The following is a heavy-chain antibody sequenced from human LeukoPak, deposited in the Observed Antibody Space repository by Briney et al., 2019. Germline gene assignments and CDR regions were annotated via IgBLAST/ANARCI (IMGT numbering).Heavy chain of an antibody. Sequence: SETLSLTCTVSGGSISSYSWSWVRQPAGKGLEWIGRIYTSGSTNYSPSLKSRVTMSVDMSKNQFSLKLSSVIAADTAVYYCARDTKYSSSWSYFDYWGQGTLVNVSS. CDR2: IYTSGST. CDR3: ARDTKYSSSWSYFDY. D-gene: IGHD6-13*01. J-gene: IGHJ4*02. V-gene: IGHV4-4*07. CDR1: GGSISSYS.